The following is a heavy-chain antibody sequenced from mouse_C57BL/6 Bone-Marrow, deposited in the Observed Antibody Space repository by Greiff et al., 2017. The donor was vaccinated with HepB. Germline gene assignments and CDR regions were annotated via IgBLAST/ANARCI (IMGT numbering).Heavy chain of an antibody. D-gene: IGHD2-1*01. CDR3: ARGRNYYGNFLFAY. CDR2: INPSNGDT. J-gene: IGHJ3*01. Sequence: VQLQQPGTELVKPGASVKLSCKASGYTFTSYWMHWVKQRPGQGLEWIGNINPSNGDTNYNEKFKSKATLTVDKSSSTAYMQLSSLTSEDSAVYYCARGRNYYGNFLFAYWGQGTLVTVSA. CDR1: GYTFTSYW. V-gene: IGHV1-53*01.